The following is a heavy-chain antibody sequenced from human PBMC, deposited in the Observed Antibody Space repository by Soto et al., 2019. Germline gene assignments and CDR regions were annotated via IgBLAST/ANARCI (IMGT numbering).Heavy chain of an antibody. D-gene: IGHD1-20*01. CDR2: IWYDGSNK. J-gene: IGHJ6*02. Sequence: GGSLRLSCAASGFTCSSYGMPWVRQAPGKGLEWVAVIWYDGSNKYYADSVKGRFTISRDNSKNTLYLQMNSLRAEDTAVYYCARDIRLVYYYGMDVWGQGTTVTVSS. V-gene: IGHV3-33*01. CDR3: ARDIRLVYYYGMDV. CDR1: GFTCSSYG.